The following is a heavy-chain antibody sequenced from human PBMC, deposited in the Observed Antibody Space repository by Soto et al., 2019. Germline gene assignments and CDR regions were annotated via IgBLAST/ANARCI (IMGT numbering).Heavy chain of an antibody. CDR1: GFTFSSYG. CDR3: ARRIAVASSWGGYYGMDV. Sequence: GGSLRLSCAASGFTFSSYGMHWVRQAPGKGLEWVAVIWYDGSNKYYADSVKGRFTISRGNSKNTLYLQMNSLRAEDTAVYYCARRIAVASSWGGYYGMDVWGQGTTVTVSS. D-gene: IGHD6-19*01. J-gene: IGHJ6*02. CDR2: IWYDGSNK. V-gene: IGHV3-33*01.